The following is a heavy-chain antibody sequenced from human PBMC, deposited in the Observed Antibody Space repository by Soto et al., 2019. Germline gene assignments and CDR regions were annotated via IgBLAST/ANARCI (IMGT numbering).Heavy chain of an antibody. D-gene: IGHD3-22*01. Sequence: PSETLSLTCTVSGGSISSGDYYWSWIRQPPGKGLEWIGYIYYSGSTYYNPSLKSRVTISVDTSKNHFYLKLSSVTAADTAVYYCAREGTDYDSSGSGITYYYYGMDVWGQGTTVTVSS. CDR1: GGSISSGDYY. CDR3: AREGTDYDSSGSGITYYYYGMDV. V-gene: IGHV4-30-4*01. CDR2: IYYSGST. J-gene: IGHJ6*02.